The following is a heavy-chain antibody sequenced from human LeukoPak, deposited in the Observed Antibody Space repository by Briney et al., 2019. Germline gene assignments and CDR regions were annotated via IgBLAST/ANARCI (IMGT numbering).Heavy chain of an antibody. CDR2: ISSSSSYI. Sequence: GGSLRLSCAASGFTFSSYSMNWVRQAPGKGLEWVSSISSSSSYIYYADSVKGRFTISRDNAKNSLYLKMNSLRAEDTAVYYCATGYCSGGSCYYPGHFDYWGQGTLVTVSS. J-gene: IGHJ4*02. V-gene: IGHV3-21*01. CDR1: GFTFSSYS. CDR3: ATGYCSGGSCYYPGHFDY. D-gene: IGHD2-15*01.